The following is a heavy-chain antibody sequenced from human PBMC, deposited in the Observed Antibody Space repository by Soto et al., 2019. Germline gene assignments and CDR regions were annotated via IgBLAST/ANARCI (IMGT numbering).Heavy chain of an antibody. J-gene: IGHJ4*02. D-gene: IGHD2-21*02. CDR3: ALYVYGDYITLFAY. CDR2: IYWDDDK. V-gene: IGHV2-5*02. Sequence: SGPTLVNPTQTLTLTCTFSGFSLSTSGVGVGWIRQPPGKALEWLALIYWDDDKRYSPSLKSRLTITKDTSKNQVVLTMTNMDAVDTAVYYCALYVYGDYITLFAYWGQGTLVTVSS. CDR1: GFSLSTSGVG.